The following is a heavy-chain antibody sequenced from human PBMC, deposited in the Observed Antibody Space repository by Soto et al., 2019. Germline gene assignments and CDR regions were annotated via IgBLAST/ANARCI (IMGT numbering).Heavy chain of an antibody. CDR3: ARAYDSSGYFP. CDR2: IIPIFGTA. CDR1: GGTFSSYA. D-gene: IGHD3-22*01. J-gene: IGHJ5*02. Sequence: VASVKVSCKASGGTFSSYAISWVRQAPGQGLESMVGIIPIFGTANYAQKFQGRVTITADKSTSTAYMELSSLRSEDTAVYYCARAYDSSGYFPWGQGTLVTVSS. V-gene: IGHV1-69*06.